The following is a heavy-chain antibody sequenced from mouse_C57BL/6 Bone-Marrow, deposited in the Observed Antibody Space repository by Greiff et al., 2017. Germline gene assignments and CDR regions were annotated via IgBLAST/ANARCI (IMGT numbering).Heavy chain of an antibody. V-gene: IGHV5-9*01. CDR2: ISGGGGNT. CDR1: GFTFSSYT. Sequence: EVMLVESGGGLVKPGGSLKLSCAASGFTFSSYTMSWVRQTPEKRLQWVAAISGGGGNTYYPDSVKGRFTISRDNDKTILYLKMSSRRSEETALYYCSRQVTTVLATKYFDVWGTGTTVTVSS. J-gene: IGHJ1*03. D-gene: IGHD1-1*01. CDR3: SRQVTTVLATKYFDV.